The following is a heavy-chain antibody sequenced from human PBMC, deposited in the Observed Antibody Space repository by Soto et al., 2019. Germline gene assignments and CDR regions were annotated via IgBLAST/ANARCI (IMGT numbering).Heavy chain of an antibody. Sequence: PGGSLRLSCAASGFTFSSYSMNWVRQAPGKGLEWVAVISYDGSNKYYADSVKGRFTISRDNSKNTLYLQMNSLRAEDTAVYYCAKKAEDDFWSGPYYYYYYGMDVWGQGTTVTVS. CDR1: GFTFSSYS. J-gene: IGHJ6*02. CDR3: AKKAEDDFWSGPYYYYYYGMDV. V-gene: IGHV3-30*18. CDR2: ISYDGSNK. D-gene: IGHD3-3*01.